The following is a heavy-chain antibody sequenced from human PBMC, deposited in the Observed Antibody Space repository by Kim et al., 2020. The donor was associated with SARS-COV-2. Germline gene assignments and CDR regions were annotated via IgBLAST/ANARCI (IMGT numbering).Heavy chain of an antibody. Sequence: VDPWKGRFTISRDNAKNSLYLQMNSLRAEDTAVYYCARAIKGATQTSFDYWGQGTLVTVSS. D-gene: IGHD1-26*01. CDR3: ARAIKGATQTSFDY. V-gene: IGHV3-7*04. J-gene: IGHJ4*02.